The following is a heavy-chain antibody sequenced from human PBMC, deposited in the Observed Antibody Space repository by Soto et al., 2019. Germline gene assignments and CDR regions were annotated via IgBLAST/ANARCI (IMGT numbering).Heavy chain of an antibody. Sequence: SETLSLTCAVSGYSISSGYYWGWIRQPPGKGLEWIGSIYHSVSTYYNPSLKSRVTISVDTSKNQFSLKLSSVTAADTAVYYCARVEKGAGTYSSDCFDYWGQGTLVTVSS. CDR3: ARVEKGAGTYSSDCFDY. CDR2: IYHSVST. V-gene: IGHV4-38-2*01. CDR1: GYSISSGYY. J-gene: IGHJ4*02. D-gene: IGHD6-19*01.